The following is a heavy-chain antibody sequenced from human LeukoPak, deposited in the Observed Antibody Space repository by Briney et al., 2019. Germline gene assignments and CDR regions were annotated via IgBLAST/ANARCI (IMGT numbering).Heavy chain of an antibody. CDR3: ARGGSYLSAFDI. CDR1: GFTFSSSA. CDR2: ISGGGGST. D-gene: IGHD1-26*01. Sequence: GGSLRLSCAASGFTFSSSAMSWVRQAPGKGLEWLSTISGGGGSTYYADSVKGRFTISRDNSKNTLYLQMNSLRAEDTAVYYCARGGSYLSAFDIWGQGTMVTVSS. V-gene: IGHV3-23*01. J-gene: IGHJ3*02.